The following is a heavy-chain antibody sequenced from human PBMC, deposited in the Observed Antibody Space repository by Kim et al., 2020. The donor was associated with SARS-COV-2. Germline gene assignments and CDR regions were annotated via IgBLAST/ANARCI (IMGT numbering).Heavy chain of an antibody. V-gene: IGHV3-48*03. CDR3: ASGAPIVGVPPTFAGL. J-gene: IGHJ4*02. CDR1: GFIFNNYE. Sequence: GGSLRLSCAVSGFIFNNYEMNWVRQAPGKGLEWVSYISDSGTIVYYADSVKGRFTISRDNAKNSLYLLMNSLRAEDTAVYYCASGAPIVGVPPTFAGLWGQGTLVTVSS. CDR2: ISDSGTIV. D-gene: IGHD2-2*01.